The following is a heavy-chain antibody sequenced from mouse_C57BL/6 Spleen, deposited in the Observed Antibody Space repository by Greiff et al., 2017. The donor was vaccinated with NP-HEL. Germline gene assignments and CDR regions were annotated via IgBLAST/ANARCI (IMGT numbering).Heavy chain of an antibody. CDR1: GYTFTDYY. Sequence: VQLQQSGAELVRPGASVKLSCKASGYTFTDYYINWVKQRPGQGLEWIARIYPGSGNTYYNEKFKGKATLTAEKSSSTAYMQLSSLTSEDSAVYFCAREAIIHWYFDVWGTGTTVTVSS. D-gene: IGHD3-2*02. CDR2: IYPGSGNT. CDR3: AREAIIHWYFDV. V-gene: IGHV1-76*01. J-gene: IGHJ1*03.